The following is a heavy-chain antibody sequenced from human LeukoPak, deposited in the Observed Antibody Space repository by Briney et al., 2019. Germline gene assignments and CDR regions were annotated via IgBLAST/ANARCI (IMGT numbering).Heavy chain of an antibody. J-gene: IGHJ3*02. V-gene: IGHV1-2*02. CDR3: ARLLSYALNRRNLAFDI. CDR2: INPNSGGT. CDR1: GYTFTGYY. D-gene: IGHD1-14*01. Sequence: GALVKVSCKASGYTFTGYYMHWMRQAPGQGLEWMGWINPNSGGTKYAQKFQGRVTMTRDTSITTAYMELSRLRSDDTAVYYCARLLSYALNRRNLAFDIWGQGTMVTVSS.